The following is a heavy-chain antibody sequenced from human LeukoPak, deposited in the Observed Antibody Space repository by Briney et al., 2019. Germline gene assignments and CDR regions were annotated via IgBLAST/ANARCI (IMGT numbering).Heavy chain of an antibody. CDR1: GYTFTGYY. D-gene: IGHD2-2*01. CDR2: INPNSGGT. CDR3: ARETRGTSLYYYYMDV. V-gene: IGHV1-2*02. J-gene: IGHJ6*03. Sequence: ASVKVSCKASGYTFTGYYMHWVRQAPGQGLEWMGWINPNSGGTNYAQKFQGRVTMTRDTSISTAHMELSRLRSDDTAVYYCARETRGTSLYYYYMDVWGKGTTVTVSS.